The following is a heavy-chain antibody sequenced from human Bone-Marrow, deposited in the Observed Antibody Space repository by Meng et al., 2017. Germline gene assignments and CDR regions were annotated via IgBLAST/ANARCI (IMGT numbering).Heavy chain of an antibody. J-gene: IGHJ4*02. CDR1: GFSFTDAW. CDR3: ATGAAAADH. Sequence: EVGLVGSGGGLVKPGGSLRLSCVASGFSFTDAWMSWVRQAPGKGLEWVGRIKRNSDGGTTDYAAPVKGRFTISRDDSKNTLFLQMNSLITEDTAVYFCATGAAAADHWGQGTLVTVSS. V-gene: IGHV3-15*01. CDR2: IKRNSDGGTT. D-gene: IGHD6-13*01.